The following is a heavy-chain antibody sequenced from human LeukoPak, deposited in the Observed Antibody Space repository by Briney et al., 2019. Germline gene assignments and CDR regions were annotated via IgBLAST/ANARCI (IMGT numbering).Heavy chain of an antibody. CDR3: ATPGPKRGYYFDY. J-gene: IGHJ4*02. Sequence: ASVKVTCKASGYTFTGYYMHWVRQAPGQGLEWMGIINPSGGSTSYAQKFQGRVTMTRDMSTSTVYMELSSLRSEDTAVYYCATPGPKRGYYFDYWGQGTLVTVSS. V-gene: IGHV1-46*01. CDR2: INPSGGST. CDR1: GYTFTGYY. D-gene: IGHD7-27*01.